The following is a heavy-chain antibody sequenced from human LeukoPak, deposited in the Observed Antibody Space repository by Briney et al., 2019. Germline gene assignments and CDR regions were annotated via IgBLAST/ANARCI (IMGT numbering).Heavy chain of an antibody. Sequence: PSETLSLTCTVSGGSISSYYWSWIRQPPGEGLEWIGYIYYSGSTNYNPSLKSRVTISVDTSKNQFSLKLSSVTAADTAVYYCARVFYSNYGYYYYYMDVWGKGTTVTVSS. D-gene: IGHD4-11*01. J-gene: IGHJ6*03. V-gene: IGHV4-59*01. CDR1: GGSISSYY. CDR3: ARVFYSNYGYYYYYMDV. CDR2: IYYSGST.